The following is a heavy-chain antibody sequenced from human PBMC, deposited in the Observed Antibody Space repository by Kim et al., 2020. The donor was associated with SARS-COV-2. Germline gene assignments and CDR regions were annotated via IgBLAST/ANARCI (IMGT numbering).Heavy chain of an antibody. CDR1: GGSISSGGYY. CDR3: ARGAPGGYDHTGNFDY. V-gene: IGHV4-31*03. CDR2: IYYSGST. J-gene: IGHJ4*02. D-gene: IGHD5-12*01. Sequence: SETLSLTCTVSGGSISSGGYYWSWIRQHPGKGLEWIGYIYYSGSTYYNPSLKSRVTISVDTSKNQFSLKLSSVTAADTAVYYCARGAPGGYDHTGNFDYWGQGTLVTVSS.